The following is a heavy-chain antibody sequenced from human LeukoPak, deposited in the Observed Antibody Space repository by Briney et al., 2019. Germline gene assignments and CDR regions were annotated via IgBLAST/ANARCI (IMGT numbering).Heavy chain of an antibody. CDR1: GFTFSSHG. J-gene: IGHJ4*02. V-gene: IGHV3-33*01. D-gene: IGHD3-16*01. CDR3: PRARHTIVTFSDD. Sequence: GGSLRLSCAASGFTFSSHGMHWVRQAPGKGLEWVAVIWSDGTDKYYADSVKGRFTISRDNSKNTLYLEMNSLRAEDTAVYYCPRARHTIVTFSDDWGQGTLVTVSS. CDR2: IWSDGTDK.